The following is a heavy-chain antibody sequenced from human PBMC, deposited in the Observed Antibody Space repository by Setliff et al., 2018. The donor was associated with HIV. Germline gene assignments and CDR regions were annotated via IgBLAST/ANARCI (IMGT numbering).Heavy chain of an antibody. Sequence: PSETLSLTCAVSGYSISSGYYWGWIRQTPGKGLEWIGSIYHSGTTYYNPSLRSRVTISVDTSKNQFSLKLNSVTAADTAVYYCARLAIPAATTDYWGQGTLVTAPQ. J-gene: IGHJ4*02. D-gene: IGHD2-2*01. CDR3: ARLAIPAATTDY. V-gene: IGHV4-38-2*01. CDR1: GYSISSGYY. CDR2: IYHSGTT.